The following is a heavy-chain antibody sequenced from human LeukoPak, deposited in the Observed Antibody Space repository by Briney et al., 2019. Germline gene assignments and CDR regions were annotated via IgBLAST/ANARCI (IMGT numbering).Heavy chain of an antibody. Sequence: PGGSLRLSCAASGFTFDDYTMHWVRQAPGKGLEWVSLISWDGGSTYYADSVKGRFTISRDNSKNSLYLQMNSLRAEDTAVYYCARGQSSGTRYFDYWGQGTLVTVSS. D-gene: IGHD6-13*01. CDR3: ARGQSSGTRYFDY. J-gene: IGHJ4*02. V-gene: IGHV3-43*01. CDR1: GFTFDDYT. CDR2: ISWDGGST.